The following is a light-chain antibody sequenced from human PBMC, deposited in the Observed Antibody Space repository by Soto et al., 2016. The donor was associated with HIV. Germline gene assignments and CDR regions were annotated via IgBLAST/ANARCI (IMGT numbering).Light chain of an antibody. J-gene: IGKJ2*01. Sequence: DIQLTQSPSFLSASVGDRVTITCRASQGISNYLAWFQQKPGKVPQRLIFSASSLQSGVPSRFTGSGSGTEFTLTISSLQPEDFATYYCLQHISYPPTFGQGTKLEIK. CDR2: SAS. CDR3: LQHISYPPT. CDR1: QGISNY. V-gene: IGKV1-17*03.